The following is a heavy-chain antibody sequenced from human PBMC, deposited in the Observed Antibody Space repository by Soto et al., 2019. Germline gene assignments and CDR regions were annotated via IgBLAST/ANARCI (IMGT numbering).Heavy chain of an antibody. V-gene: IGHV3-33*01. CDR3: ARDVGSSGSSRWFDT. CDR1: GFTLSNYG. D-gene: IGHD3-10*01. J-gene: IGHJ5*02. CDR2: IWYEGATK. Sequence: PGGSLRLSCVASGFTLSNYGMHWVRQAPCKGPEWIALIWYEGATKYSTDSMKGRFSISRDQSKSTLYLQVNSLRAEDTATYYCARDVGSSGSSRWFDTWGQGPLVTVSS.